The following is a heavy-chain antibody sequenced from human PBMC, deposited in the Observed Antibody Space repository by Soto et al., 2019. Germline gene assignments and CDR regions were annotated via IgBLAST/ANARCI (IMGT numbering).Heavy chain of an antibody. CDR2: INPNSGGT. D-gene: IGHD2-2*03. CDR3: ARGRSWRNGYCSSTSCPHNWFDP. V-gene: IGHV1-2*04. Sequence: ASVKVSCKASGYTFTGYYMHWVRQAPGQGLEWMGWINPNSGGTNYAQKFQGWVTMTRDTSISTAYMELSRLRSDDTAVYYCARGRSWRNGYCSSTSCPHNWFDPWGQGTLVTVSS. CDR1: GYTFTGYY. J-gene: IGHJ5*02.